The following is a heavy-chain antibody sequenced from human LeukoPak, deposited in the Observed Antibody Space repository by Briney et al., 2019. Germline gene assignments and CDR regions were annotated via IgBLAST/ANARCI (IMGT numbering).Heavy chain of an antibody. D-gene: IGHD5-18*01. CDR2: ISSSGSTI. CDR1: GFTFSSYE. J-gene: IGHJ6*02. CDR3: ARDPDTAIVRGHSYYGMDV. Sequence: GGSLRLSCAASGFTFSSYEMNWVRQAPGKGLEWVSYISSSGSTIYYADSVKGRFTISRDNAKNSLYLQMSSLRAEDTAVYYCARDPDTAIVRGHSYYGMDVWGQGTTVTVS. V-gene: IGHV3-48*03.